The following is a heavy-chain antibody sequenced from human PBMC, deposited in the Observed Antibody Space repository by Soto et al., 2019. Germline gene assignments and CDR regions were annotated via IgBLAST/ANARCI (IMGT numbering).Heavy chain of an antibody. CDR1: GFTFSSFA. CDR2: ISRSGGTT. CDR3: AKAPGSGWLFDS. D-gene: IGHD6-19*01. V-gene: IGHV3-23*01. Sequence: LRLSCAASGFTFSSFAMSWVRQAPGKGLEWVSGISRSGGTTYYADSVKGRFTISRDNSKHTLYLQVNSLRAEDTAVYYCAKAPGSGWLFDSWGQGTLVTVSS. J-gene: IGHJ4*02.